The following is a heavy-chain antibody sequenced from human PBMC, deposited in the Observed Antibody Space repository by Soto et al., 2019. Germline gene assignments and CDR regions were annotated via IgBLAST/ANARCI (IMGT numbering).Heavy chain of an antibody. CDR1: GFTFSSYA. J-gene: IGHJ6*02. Sequence: PGGSLRLSCAASGFTFSSYAMHWVRQAPGKGLEWVAVISYDGSNKYYADSVKGRFTISRDNSKNTLYLQMNSLRAEDTAVYYCERFIVVVTANVWGQGTRVTVSS. CDR2: ISYDGSNK. D-gene: IGHD2-21*02. V-gene: IGHV3-30-3*01. CDR3: ERFIVVVTANV.